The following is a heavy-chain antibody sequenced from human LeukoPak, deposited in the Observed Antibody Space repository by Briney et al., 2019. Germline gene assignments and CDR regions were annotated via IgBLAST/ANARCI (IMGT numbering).Heavy chain of an antibody. V-gene: IGHV1-2*02. Sequence: ASVKVSCKASGYTFTGYYMHLVRQAPGQGLEWMGWIDPNSGGTNYAQKFQGRVTMTRDTSIGTAYMELSRLRSDDTAVYYCARNERGSGWYGVYYYYMDVWGKGTTVTVSS. J-gene: IGHJ6*03. CDR3: ARNERGSGWYGVYYYYMDV. CDR1: GYTFTGYY. D-gene: IGHD6-19*01. CDR2: IDPNSGGT.